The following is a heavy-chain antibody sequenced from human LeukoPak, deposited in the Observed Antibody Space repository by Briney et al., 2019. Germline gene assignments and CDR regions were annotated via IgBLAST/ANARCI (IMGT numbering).Heavy chain of an antibody. CDR1: GYTFTSYG. J-gene: IGHJ1*01. CDR3: AREGSSWYYFQH. Sequence: ASVKVSCKASGYTFTSYGISWVRQAPGQGLEWMGWINPNSGGTNYAQKFQGRVTMTRDTSISTAYMELSRLRSDDTAVYYCAREGSSWYYFQHWGQGTLVTVSS. D-gene: IGHD6-13*01. CDR2: INPNSGGT. V-gene: IGHV1-2*02.